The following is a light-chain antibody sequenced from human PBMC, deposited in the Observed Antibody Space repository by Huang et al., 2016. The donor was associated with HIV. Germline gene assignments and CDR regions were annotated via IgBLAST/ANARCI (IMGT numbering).Light chain of an antibody. CDR1: QDIGND. CDR3: LQDYTYPWT. V-gene: IGKV1-6*01. J-gene: IGKJ1*01. CDR2: TAS. Sequence: AIQMTQSPASLSASVGDRVTINCRASQDIGNDLGWYQQILGKAPKLLVSTASHLQSGVPSRFTGSGSGTHFTLTISGLQPEDFATYYCLQDYTYPWTFGQGTKVEI.